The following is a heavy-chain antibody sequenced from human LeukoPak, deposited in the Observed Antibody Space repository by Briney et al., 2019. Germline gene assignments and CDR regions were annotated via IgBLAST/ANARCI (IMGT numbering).Heavy chain of an antibody. J-gene: IGHJ4*02. V-gene: IGHV4-39*01. CDR3: ARHLSGGSSKTGVLDY. D-gene: IGHD2-15*01. Sequence: SETLSLTCTVSGGSISSSSYYWGWIRQPPGKGLEWIGSIYYSGSTNYNPSLKSRVTISVDTSKNQFFLKLSSVTAADTAVYYCARHLSGGSSKTGVLDYWGQGTLVTVSS. CDR2: IYYSGST. CDR1: GGSISSSSYY.